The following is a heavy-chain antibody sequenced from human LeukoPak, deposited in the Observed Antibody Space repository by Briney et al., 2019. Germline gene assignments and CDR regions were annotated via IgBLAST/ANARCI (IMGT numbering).Heavy chain of an antibody. CDR1: GTSFSNYW. J-gene: IGHJ5*02. CDR3: ACRRFSDTRSDP. Sequence: GESLKISCKGFGTSFSNYWIGWVRQMPGKGLGWMGIIYPGGSITQYSPSFQGQVTISADKSISTVYLQWTSLKGSDSAMYYCACRRFSDTRSDPWGQGTLVTVSS. D-gene: IGHD3-3*01. CDR2: IYPGGSIT. V-gene: IGHV5-51*01.